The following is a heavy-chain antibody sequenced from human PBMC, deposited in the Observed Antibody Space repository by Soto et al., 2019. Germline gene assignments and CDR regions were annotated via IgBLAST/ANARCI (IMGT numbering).Heavy chain of an antibody. CDR3: ARGAAAAATQKINFDY. CDR1: GDSVSGNSVA. J-gene: IGHJ4*02. V-gene: IGHV6-1*01. CDR2: TYYRSKWYN. Sequence: SQTLSLTCAISGDSVSGNSVAWNWIRQSPSSCLELLGRTYYRSKWYNDYAVSVKSRITINPDTAKNQFSLQLNSVTPEDTAVYYCARGAAAAATQKINFDYWGQGTLVTVSS. D-gene: IGHD6-13*01.